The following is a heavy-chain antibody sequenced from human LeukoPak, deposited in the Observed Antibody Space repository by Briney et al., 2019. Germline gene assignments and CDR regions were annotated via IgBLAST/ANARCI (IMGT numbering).Heavy chain of an antibody. D-gene: IGHD6-6*01. CDR3: AREGSSEESFDY. V-gene: IGHV1-8*01. J-gene: IGHJ4*02. Sequence: ASVKVSCKASGYTFTSYDINWVRQATGQGLEWMGWMNPNSGNTGYAQKFQGRVTMTRNTSISTAYVELSSLRSEDTAVYYCAREGSSEESFDYWGQGTLVTVSS. CDR2: MNPNSGNT. CDR1: GYTFTSYD.